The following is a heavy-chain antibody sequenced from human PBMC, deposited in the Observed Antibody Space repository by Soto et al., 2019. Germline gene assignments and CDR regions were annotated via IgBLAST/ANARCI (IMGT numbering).Heavy chain of an antibody. CDR3: ARLLTNEAGPEGAT. CDR2: ISAYDGNT. CDR1: GYTFKSHG. J-gene: IGHJ5*02. V-gene: IGHV1-18*04. D-gene: IGHD1-26*01. Sequence: QVQLVQSGAEVKKPGASVKVSCKTSGYTFKSHGISWVRQAPGQGLEWMGWISAYDGNTNYAQKFQGRVTMTTDTSTSTAYMGLRSRTSDDTAIYYCARLLTNEAGPEGATWGQGTLVIVSS.